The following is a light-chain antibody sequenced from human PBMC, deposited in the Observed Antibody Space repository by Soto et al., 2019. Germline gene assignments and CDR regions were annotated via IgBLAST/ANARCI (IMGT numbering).Light chain of an antibody. CDR2: DAS. CDR3: QQYSRYSWT. V-gene: IGKV1-5*01. CDR1: QSITNC. Sequence: DIQMTQSPSTLSASVGDRVTITCRASQSITNCLAWYQQKPGKAPNLLIYDASNLESGVPSRFSGSGSGTDFARTISDLQPDDFVTYYCQQYSRYSWTFGQGTRVEF. J-gene: IGKJ1*01.